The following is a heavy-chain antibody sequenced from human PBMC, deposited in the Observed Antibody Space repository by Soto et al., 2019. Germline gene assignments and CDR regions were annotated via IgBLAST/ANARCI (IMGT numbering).Heavy chain of an antibody. J-gene: IGHJ4*02. CDR1: GFPLSNYW. D-gene: IGHD3-10*01. CDR2: IGSDGGGT. V-gene: IGHV3-74*01. CDR3: TRVVDGSAGEFDS. Sequence: EVHLVESGGGLIQPGGSLRLSCVASGFPLSNYWMHWVRQAPGEGLVWVSRIGSDGGGTTYADSVKGRVTISRDNAKNTLYLQMNSLRAEDTAVYYCTRVVDGSAGEFDSWGQGTLVTVSS.